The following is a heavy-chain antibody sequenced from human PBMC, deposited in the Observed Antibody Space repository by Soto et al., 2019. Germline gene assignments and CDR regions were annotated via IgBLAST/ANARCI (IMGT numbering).Heavy chain of an antibody. CDR2: ISGSGGSP. Sequence: GGSLRLSCAASGFTFSTYAMSWVRQAPGKGLEWVSTISGSGGSPYYTDSVKGRFTISRDNSKNTLYAQMNSLRAEDTAVYYCAKSRYYYDSSGYSYYYYGMDVWGQGTTVTVSS. V-gene: IGHV3-23*01. CDR3: AKSRYYYDSSGYSYYYYGMDV. CDR1: GFTFSTYA. J-gene: IGHJ6*02. D-gene: IGHD3-22*01.